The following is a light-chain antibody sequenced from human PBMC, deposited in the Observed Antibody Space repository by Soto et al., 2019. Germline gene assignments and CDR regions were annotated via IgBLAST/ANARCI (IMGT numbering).Light chain of an antibody. Sequence: QSVLTQPPSASGTPGQRVTISCSGSRSNIGSNYVFWYQHLPGTAPKLVVYRDDQRPSGVPDRFSGSKSGTSASLAISGLRSEDEADYGCAAWYDSLSGRSVVFGGGTKLTVL. CDR3: AAWYDSLSGRSVV. V-gene: IGLV1-47*01. CDR2: RDD. CDR1: RSNIGSNY. J-gene: IGLJ2*01.